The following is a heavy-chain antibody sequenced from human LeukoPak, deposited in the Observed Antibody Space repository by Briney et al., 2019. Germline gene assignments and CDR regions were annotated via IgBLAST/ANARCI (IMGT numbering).Heavy chain of an antibody. J-gene: IGHJ5*02. CDR3: ARLLSNWFDP. V-gene: IGHV3-11*01. CDR1: GFTFSDQY. CDR2: ISSSGNTI. D-gene: IGHD1-26*01. Sequence: PGGSLRLSCAASGFTFSDQYMSWIRQAPGKGLEWVSYISSSGNTIYNADSVKGRFTISRDNAKNSLYLQMNSLRAEDTAIYYCARLLSNWFDPWGQGTLVTVSS.